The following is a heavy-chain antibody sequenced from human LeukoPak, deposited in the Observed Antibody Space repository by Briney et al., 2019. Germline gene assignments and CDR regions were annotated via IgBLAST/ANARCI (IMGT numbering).Heavy chain of an antibody. J-gene: IGHJ4*02. Sequence: GGPLRLSCAASGFTFSSYSMNWVRQAPGKGLEWVSSISSSSSYIYYADSVKGRFTISRDNAKNSLYLQTNSLRAEDTAVYCRARAAVAGPFDYWGRGTLVTVSS. CDR3: ARAAVAGPFDY. CDR2: ISSSSSYI. D-gene: IGHD6-19*01. CDR1: GFTFSSYS. V-gene: IGHV3-21*01.